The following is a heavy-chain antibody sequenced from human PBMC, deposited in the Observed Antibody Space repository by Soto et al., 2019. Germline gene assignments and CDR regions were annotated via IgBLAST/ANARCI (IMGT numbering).Heavy chain of an antibody. J-gene: IGHJ6*02. CDR3: ARKPPATGYGDYDDYYYYGMDV. CDR2: INAGNGNT. CDR1: GYTFTSYA. Sequence: ASVKVSCKASGYTFTSYAMHWVRQAPGQRLEWMGWINAGNGNTKYSQKFQGRVTITRDTSASTAYMELSSLRSEDTAVYYCARKPPATGYGDYDDYYYYGMDVWGQGTTVTVSS. D-gene: IGHD4-17*01. V-gene: IGHV1-3*01.